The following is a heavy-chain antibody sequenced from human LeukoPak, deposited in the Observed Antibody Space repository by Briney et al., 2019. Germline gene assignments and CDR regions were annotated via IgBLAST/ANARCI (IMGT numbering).Heavy chain of an antibody. CDR2: IYYSGST. CDR1: GGSISSSSYY. V-gene: IGHV4-39*01. Sequence: SETLSLTCTVSGGSISSSSYYWGWIRQPPEKGLEWIGSIYYSGSTYYNPSLKSRVTISVDTSKNQFSLKLSSVTAADTAVYYCVQGPSIAAAGTTWFDYWGQGTLVTVSS. CDR3: VQGPSIAAAGTTWFDY. D-gene: IGHD6-13*01. J-gene: IGHJ4*02.